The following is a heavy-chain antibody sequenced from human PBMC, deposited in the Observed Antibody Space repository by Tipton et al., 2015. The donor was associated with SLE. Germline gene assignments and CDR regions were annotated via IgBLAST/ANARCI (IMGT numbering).Heavy chain of an antibody. J-gene: IGHJ2*01. CDR2: IHTSGGT. CDR3: ARDRRGWYFDL. V-gene: IGHV4-4*08. Sequence: TLSLTCTVSGGSINSYYWGWIRQPPGKGLEWLGRIHTSGGTSYNPSLEGRVTISVDTSKNQFSLKLSSVTAADTAVYYCARDRRGWYFDLWGRGTLVTVSS. D-gene: IGHD3-10*01. CDR1: GGSINSYY.